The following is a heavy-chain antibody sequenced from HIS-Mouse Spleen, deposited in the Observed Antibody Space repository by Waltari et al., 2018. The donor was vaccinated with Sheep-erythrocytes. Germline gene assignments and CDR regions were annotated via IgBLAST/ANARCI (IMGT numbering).Heavy chain of an antibody. V-gene: IGHV3-30*04. CDR3: ARDRGDGYGDYFDY. CDR1: GFTFSSYA. Sequence: ASGFTFSSYAMHWVRQAPGKGLEWVAVISYDGSNKYYADTVKGRFTISRDNSKNTLYLQMNNLRAEDTAVYYCARDRGDGYGDYFDYWGQGTLVTVSS. D-gene: IGHD5-12*01. CDR2: ISYDGSNK. J-gene: IGHJ4*02.